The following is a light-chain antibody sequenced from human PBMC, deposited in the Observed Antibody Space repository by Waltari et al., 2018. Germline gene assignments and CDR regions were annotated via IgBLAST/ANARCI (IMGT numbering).Light chain of an antibody. CDR3: AAWDDSLSRWL. V-gene: IGLV1-47*01. CDR1: SSNIGSNY. CDR2: RNN. Sequence: QSVLTQPPSASGTPGQRVTISCSGRSSNIGSNYVYWYQHVPGAAPKLLIYRNNQRPSGVPDRFCGSKSGTSASLAISGLRSEDEADYYCAAWDDSLSRWLLGGGTKLTVL. J-gene: IGLJ3*02.